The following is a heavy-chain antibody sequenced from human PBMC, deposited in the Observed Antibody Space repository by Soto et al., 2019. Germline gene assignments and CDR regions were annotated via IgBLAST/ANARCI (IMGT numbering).Heavy chain of an antibody. D-gene: IGHD3-22*01. J-gene: IGHJ6*02. CDR2: IYYSGST. Sequence: SETLSLTCTVSGGSISSRSYYWGWIRQPPGKELEWIGSIYYSGSTYYNPSLKKRVTISVDTSKKQFYMKLSAVTAADTAVYYCARRLYYDSSGFEGGGMDVWGQGTTVT. CDR1: GGSISSRSYY. CDR3: ARRLYYDSSGFEGGGMDV. V-gene: IGHV4-39*01.